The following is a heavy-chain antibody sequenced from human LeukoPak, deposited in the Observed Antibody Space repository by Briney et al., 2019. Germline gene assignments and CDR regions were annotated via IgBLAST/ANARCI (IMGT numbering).Heavy chain of an antibody. V-gene: IGHV1-18*01. Sequence: ASVKVSCKASGYTFTSYGISWVRQAPGQGLEWMGWISAYNGNTNYAQKFQGRVTITADKSTSTAYMELSSLRSEDTAVYYCARDRYSGSFQEFDYWGQGTLVTVSS. J-gene: IGHJ4*02. D-gene: IGHD1-26*01. CDR2: ISAYNGNT. CDR1: GYTFTSYG. CDR3: ARDRYSGSFQEFDY.